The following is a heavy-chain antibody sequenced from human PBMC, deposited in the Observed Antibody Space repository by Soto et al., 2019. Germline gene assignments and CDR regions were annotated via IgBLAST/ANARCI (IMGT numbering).Heavy chain of an antibody. CDR3: ARGGIAAAAPPDY. D-gene: IGHD6-13*01. Sequence: QVQLQESGPGLVKPSQTLSLTCTVSGGSISSGGYYWSWIRQHPGKGLEWIGYIYYSGSTYYNPSLKSRVTISVDTSKTQFSLKLSSVTAADTAVYYCARGGIAAAAPPDYGGQGNLVTVSS. V-gene: IGHV4-31*03. J-gene: IGHJ4*02. CDR2: IYYSGST. CDR1: GGSISSGGYY.